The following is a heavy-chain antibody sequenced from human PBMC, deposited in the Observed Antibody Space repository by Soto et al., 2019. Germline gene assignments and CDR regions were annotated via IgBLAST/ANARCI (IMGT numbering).Heavy chain of an antibody. Sequence: VPLVESGGGSVQPGGSLRLSCVASGITFSGFWMHWVRQVPGKGLVWVARVDSAGSGTSYADSVKGRFTISRDNAKNPLSLLMDSLRVDDTAVYYCASVFEHWGQGIPVTVSS. CDR3: ASVFEH. V-gene: IGHV3-74*01. CDR1: GITFSGFW. J-gene: IGHJ4*02. CDR2: VDSAGSGT.